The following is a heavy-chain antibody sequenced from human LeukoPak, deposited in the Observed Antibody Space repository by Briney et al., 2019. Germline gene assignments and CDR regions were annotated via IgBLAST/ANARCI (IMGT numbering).Heavy chain of an antibody. V-gene: IGHV4-31*11. CDR2: IYYSGST. J-gene: IGHJ4*02. CDR3: ATCIAAAGTFPY. Sequence: SETLSLTCAVSGVSISSGGYYWSWIRQHPGKGLEWIGYIYYSGSTYYNPSLKSRVTISVDTSKNQFSLKLSSVTAADTAVYYCATCIAAAGTFPYWGQGTLVTVSS. CDR1: GVSISSGGYY. D-gene: IGHD6-13*01.